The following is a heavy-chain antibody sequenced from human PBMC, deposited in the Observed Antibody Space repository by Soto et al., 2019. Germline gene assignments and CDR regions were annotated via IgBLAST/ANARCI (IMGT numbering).Heavy chain of an antibody. J-gene: IGHJ4*02. CDR1: GFTVSSNY. V-gene: IGHV3-33*06. Sequence: GGSLRLSCAASGFTVSSNYMSWVRQAPGKGLEWVAVIWYGGSNKYYADSVKGRFTISRDNSKNTLYLQMNSLRAEDTAVYYCAKDPPTNVQLPWDDYWGQGTLVTSPQ. D-gene: IGHD2-2*01. CDR2: IWYGGSNK. CDR3: AKDPPTNVQLPWDDY.